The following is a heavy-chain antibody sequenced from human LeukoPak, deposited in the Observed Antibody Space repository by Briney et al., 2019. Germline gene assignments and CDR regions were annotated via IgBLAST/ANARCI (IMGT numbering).Heavy chain of an antibody. CDR3: ARERAQGYDNVWAFDI. CDR1: GFTVSSNY. CDR2: IHSGGTT. D-gene: IGHD3-16*01. V-gene: IGHV3-53*01. Sequence: GGSLRLSCAVSGFTVSSNYMSWVRQAPGKGLEWVSVIHSGGTTYYADSVRGRFTISRGNSKNTMYLQMNSLRAEDTAVYYCARERAQGYDNVWAFDIWGQGTMVTVSS. J-gene: IGHJ3*02.